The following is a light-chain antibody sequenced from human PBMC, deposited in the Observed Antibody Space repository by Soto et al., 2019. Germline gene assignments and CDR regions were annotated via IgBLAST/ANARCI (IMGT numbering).Light chain of an antibody. CDR1: SSDVGGYNY. V-gene: IGLV2-8*01. J-gene: IGLJ1*01. Sequence: QSVLTQPPSASGSPGQSVAISCTGTSSDVGGYNYVSWYQQHPGKAPKLMIYEVNKRPSGVPDRFSGSKSGNTASLTVSGLQAEDEADYSYSSYASSSIVFGTGTKLTVL. CDR3: SSYASSSIV. CDR2: EVN.